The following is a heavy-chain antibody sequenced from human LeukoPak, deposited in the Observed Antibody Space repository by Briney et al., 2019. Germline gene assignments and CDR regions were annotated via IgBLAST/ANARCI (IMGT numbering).Heavy chain of an antibody. V-gene: IGHV3-11*01. Sequence: GGSLRLSCAASGFTFVEYYMRWIRQAPGKGLEWVSYISSSGSTLYYADSVKGRFTISRDNAKNSLYLQMNSLRAPDTAVACYAGLDRNYFRDWGKGTLVTVSS. CDR3: AGLDRNYFRD. J-gene: IGHJ1*01. CDR1: GFTFVEYY. CDR2: ISSSGSTL.